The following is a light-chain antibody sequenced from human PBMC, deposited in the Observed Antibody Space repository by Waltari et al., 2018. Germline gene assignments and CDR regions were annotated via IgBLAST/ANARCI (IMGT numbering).Light chain of an antibody. CDR2: EGS. V-gene: IGLV2-14*01. CDR3: SSYTSSSVV. J-gene: IGLJ2*01. CDR1: RRDVRGYTY. Sequence: QSALTQPASVSGSPGQSTIISCTLPRRDVRGYTYASWYQQHPGKAPKLMIYEGSNRPSVVSKRFSGSKSGNTASLTISGLQAEDEADYYCSSYTSSSVVFGGGTKLTVL.